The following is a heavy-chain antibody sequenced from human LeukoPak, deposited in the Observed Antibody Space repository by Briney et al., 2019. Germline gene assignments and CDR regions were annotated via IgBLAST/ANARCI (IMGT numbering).Heavy chain of an antibody. D-gene: IGHD5-18*01. CDR1: GGSISSYY. V-gene: IGHV4-59*01. Sequence: SETLSLTCTVSGGSISSYYWSWIRQPPGKGLEWIGYIYHSGSTNYNPSLKSRVTISVDTSKNQFSLKLSSVTAADTAVYYCAKALQLWSSNSIFDYWGQGTLVTVSS. CDR3: AKALQLWSSNSIFDY. J-gene: IGHJ4*02. CDR2: IYHSGST.